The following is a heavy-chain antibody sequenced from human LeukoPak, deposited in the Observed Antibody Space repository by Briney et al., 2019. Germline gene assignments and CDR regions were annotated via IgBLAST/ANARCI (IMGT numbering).Heavy chain of an antibody. V-gene: IGHV3-7*01. D-gene: IGHD2-2*01. J-gene: IGHJ5*02. CDR1: GFTFSSYW. CDR3: ARDDCSSISCYHNWFDP. Sequence: GGSLRLSCAASGFTFSSYWMSWVRQAPGKGLEWVANIKQDGSEKYYGDSVKGRLTISRDNAKNSLYLQMNSLRAEDTAVYYCARDDCSSISCYHNWFDPWGQGTLVTVSS. CDR2: IKQDGSEK.